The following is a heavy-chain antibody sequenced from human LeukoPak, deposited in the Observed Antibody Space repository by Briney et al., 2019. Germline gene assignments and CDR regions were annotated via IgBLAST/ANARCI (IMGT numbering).Heavy chain of an antibody. D-gene: IGHD3-22*01. CDR2: IDWDDDK. CDR1: GFSLSPSGMR. Sequence: SGPTLVTPTQTLTLTCTFSGFSLSPSGMRVSSSRQPPGKALEWIARIDWDDDKFYSTSLKTRLTISKDTSKHQVVLTLTNMDPVDTATYYCAREPYYYDSSAQNYFDYWGQGTLVTVAS. V-gene: IGHV2-70*04. CDR3: AREPYYYDSSAQNYFDY. J-gene: IGHJ4*02.